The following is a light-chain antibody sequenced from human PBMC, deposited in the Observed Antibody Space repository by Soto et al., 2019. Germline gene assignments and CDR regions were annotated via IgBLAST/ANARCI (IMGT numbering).Light chain of an antibody. J-gene: IGKJ2*01. CDR1: QSLSTN. Sequence: EIVMTQSPATLPVSPGERATLSCRASQSLSTNLAWYQQKPGQAPRLLIFDASTRASGVPARFSGSGSGTDFTLTISSQQSEDFAVYYCQQYNNWPPKFTFGQGTKLDI. V-gene: IGKV3-15*01. CDR3: QQYNNWPPKFT. CDR2: DAS.